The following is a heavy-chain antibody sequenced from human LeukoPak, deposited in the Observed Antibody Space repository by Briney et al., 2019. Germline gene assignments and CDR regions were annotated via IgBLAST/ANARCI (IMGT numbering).Heavy chain of an antibody. V-gene: IGHV4-38-2*01. Sequence: SETLSLTCDVSGFSISSGYYWDWIRQPPGTGLEWVGTLHHSGSTYYNPSLKSRLSISVDTSKNQFSLKLSSVTAADTAVYFCARVVTAVSYFDYWGQGTLVTVSS. CDR3: ARVVTAVSYFDY. CDR2: LHHSGST. J-gene: IGHJ4*02. CDR1: GFSISSGYY. D-gene: IGHD2-21*02.